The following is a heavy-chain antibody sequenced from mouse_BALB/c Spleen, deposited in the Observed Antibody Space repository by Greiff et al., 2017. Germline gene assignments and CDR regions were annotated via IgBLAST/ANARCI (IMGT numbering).Heavy chain of an antibody. Sequence: EVHLVESGGGLVQPGGSLKLSCAASGFTFSSYGMSWVRQTPDKRLELVATINSNGGSTYYPDSVKGRFTISRDNAKNTLYLQMSSLKSEDTAMYYCARDRGSHYYGYGVLDYWGQGTSVTVSA. CDR3: ARDRGSHYYGYGVLDY. CDR1: GFTFSSYG. CDR2: INSNGGST. J-gene: IGHJ4*01. V-gene: IGHV5-6-3*01. D-gene: IGHD1-2*01.